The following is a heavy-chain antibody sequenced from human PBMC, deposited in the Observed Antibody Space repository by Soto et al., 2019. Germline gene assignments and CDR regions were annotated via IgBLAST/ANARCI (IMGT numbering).Heavy chain of an antibody. J-gene: IGHJ4*02. Sequence: EVQLVESGGGLVQPGESLRLSCAASGFTFGDHYMDWVRQAPGKGLEWVGRSRNKAKSYTTEYAASVKGRFTISRDDSKNSLYLQMNSLKTEDTAVYYCTRAARYYFDSWGQGTLVTVSS. CDR1: GFTFGDHY. CDR2: SRNKAKSYTT. CDR3: TRAARYYFDS. V-gene: IGHV3-72*01.